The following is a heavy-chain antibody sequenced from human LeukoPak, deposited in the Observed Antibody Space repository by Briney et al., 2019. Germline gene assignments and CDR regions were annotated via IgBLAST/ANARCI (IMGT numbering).Heavy chain of an antibody. CDR1: GFTFSSYW. CDR3: ARSGYYYDSSGYYSDY. Sequence: GGSLRLSCAASGFTFSSYWMSWVRQAPGQGLEWVSNIKQDGSGKYYVDSVKGRFTISRDNAKNSLYLQMNSLRAEETAVYYCARSGYYYDSSGYYSDYWGQGTLVTVSS. CDR2: IKQDGSGK. V-gene: IGHV3-7*01. D-gene: IGHD3-22*01. J-gene: IGHJ4*02.